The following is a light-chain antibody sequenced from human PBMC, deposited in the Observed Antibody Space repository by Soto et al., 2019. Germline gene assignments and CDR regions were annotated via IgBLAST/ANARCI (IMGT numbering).Light chain of an antibody. CDR1: QSVSSY. CDR2: DAS. V-gene: IGKV3-11*01. J-gene: IGKJ1*01. CDR3: QQRSNWPVA. Sequence: EIVLTQSPATLSLSPGERATLSCRASQSVSSYLAWYQQKPGQAPRLLIYDASNRATGIPARFSGSGSGTDFPLTISSLEPEDVAVYYCQQRSNWPVAFGQGTKVEIK.